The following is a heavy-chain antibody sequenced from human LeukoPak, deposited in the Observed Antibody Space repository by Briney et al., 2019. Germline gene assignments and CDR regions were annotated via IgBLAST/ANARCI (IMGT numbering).Heavy chain of an antibody. CDR3: AREGVGSPRYIVGATGFDY. CDR1: GGTFSSYA. J-gene: IGHJ4*02. V-gene: IGHV1-69*01. Sequence: SVKVFCKASGGTFSSYAISWVRQAPGQGLEWMGGIIPIFGTANYAQKFQGRVTITADESTSTAYMELSSLRSEDTAVYYCAREGVGSPRYIVGATGFDYWGQGTLVTVSS. D-gene: IGHD1-26*01. CDR2: IIPIFGTA.